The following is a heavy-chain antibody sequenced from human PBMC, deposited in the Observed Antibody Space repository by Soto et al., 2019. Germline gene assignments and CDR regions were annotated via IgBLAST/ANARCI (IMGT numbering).Heavy chain of an antibody. V-gene: IGHV1-2*04. D-gene: IGHD6-13*01. J-gene: IGHJ5*02. Sequence: ASVKVSCKASGYTFTGYYMHWVRQAPGQGLEWMGWINPNSGGTNYAQKFQGWVTMTRDTSISTAYMELSRLRSDDTAVYYCARARGAGSSSWYWFDPWGQGTMVTVYS. CDR3: ARARGAGSSSWYWFDP. CDR2: INPNSGGT. CDR1: GYTFTGYY.